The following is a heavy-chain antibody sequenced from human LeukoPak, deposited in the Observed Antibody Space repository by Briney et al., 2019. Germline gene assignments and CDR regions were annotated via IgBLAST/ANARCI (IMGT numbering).Heavy chain of an antibody. V-gene: IGHV3-7*01. CDR3: ASSFSDDFWSGHF. CDR2: IKEDGSAK. D-gene: IGHD3-3*01. J-gene: IGHJ4*02. Sequence: GGSLRLSCAASRISFTYWMSWVRQAPGKGLEWVANIKEDGSAKYYVDSVKGRFIISRDNAKKSLFLQMNSLRVEDTAVYYCASSFSDDFWSGHFWGRGTLVTVSS. CDR1: RISFTYW.